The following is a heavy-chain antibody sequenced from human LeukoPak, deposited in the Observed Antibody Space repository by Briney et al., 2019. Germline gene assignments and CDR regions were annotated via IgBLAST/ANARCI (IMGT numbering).Heavy chain of an antibody. CDR3: ARQDYDILTGFTPTNWFDP. CDR2: IHTSGST. Sequence: PPETLSLTCTVSGGSISSYYWSWLRQPPGKGLEWLGYIHTSGSTNYNPSLKSRVTISVDTSKNQFSLKLSSVTAADTDVYYCARQDYDILTGFTPTNWFDPWGQGTLVTVSS. V-gene: IGHV4-4*09. CDR1: GGSISSYY. J-gene: IGHJ5*02. D-gene: IGHD3-9*01.